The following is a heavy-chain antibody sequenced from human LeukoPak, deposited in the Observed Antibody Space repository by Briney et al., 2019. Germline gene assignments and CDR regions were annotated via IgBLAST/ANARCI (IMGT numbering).Heavy chain of an antibody. D-gene: IGHD3-10*01. CDR2: IWYDGSNK. CDR3: ARDPYYGSGSYVLAYYFDY. J-gene: IGHJ4*02. V-gene: IGHV3-33*01. CDR1: GFTFSSYG. Sequence: GGSLRLSCAASGFTFSSYGMHWVRQAPGKGLEWVALIWYDGSNKYSADSVKGRFTISRDNSKNTLYLQMNSLRAEDTAVYYCARDPYYGSGSYVLAYYFDYWGQGTLVTVSS.